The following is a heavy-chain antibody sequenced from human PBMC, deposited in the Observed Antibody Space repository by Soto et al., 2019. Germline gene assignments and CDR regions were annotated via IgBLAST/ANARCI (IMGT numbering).Heavy chain of an antibody. CDR3: ARDALRQSGPLSFSRPAYWFDS. Sequence: GGSLRLSCAASGFTFTPYSMNWVRQAPGRGLEWVSHINGIGEIVYADSVKGRFTISRDNAKNSVYLQMNSLRDEDTAVYYCARDALRQSGPLSFSRPAYWFDSWGQGTLVTVSS. CDR2: INGIGEIV. CDR1: GFTFTPYS. V-gene: IGHV3-48*02. D-gene: IGHD3-10*01. J-gene: IGHJ5*01.